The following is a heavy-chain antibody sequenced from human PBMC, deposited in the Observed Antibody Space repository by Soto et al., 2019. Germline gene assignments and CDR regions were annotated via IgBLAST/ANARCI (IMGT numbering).Heavy chain of an antibody. Sequence: QVQVVQSRAEVKKPGASVKVSCKTSGYTFTDYDINWVRQAPGQGLEWMGWVSPDNNNAGYAQQFQGRVSMTSNTSISTVYMELSSLRSEDTAVYFCEVTTGYWGQGTLVTVCS. D-gene: IGHD2-21*02. CDR2: VSPDNNNA. CDR1: GYTFTDYD. CDR3: EVTTGY. J-gene: IGHJ4*02. V-gene: IGHV1-8*01.